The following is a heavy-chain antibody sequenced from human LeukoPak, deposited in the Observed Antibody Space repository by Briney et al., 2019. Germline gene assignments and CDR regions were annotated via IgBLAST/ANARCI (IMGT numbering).Heavy chain of an antibody. CDR1: GFTFSSYS. CDR2: ISSSSSYI. CDR3: ARDETYYDFWSGSHYYGMDV. V-gene: IGHV3-21*01. J-gene: IGHJ6*02. D-gene: IGHD3-3*01. Sequence: GGSLRLSCAASGFTFSSYSMNWVRQAPGKGREWGSSISSSSSYIYYADSVKGRFTISRDNAKNSLYLQMNSLRAEDTAVYYCARDETYYDFWSGSHYYGMDVWGQGTTVTVSS.